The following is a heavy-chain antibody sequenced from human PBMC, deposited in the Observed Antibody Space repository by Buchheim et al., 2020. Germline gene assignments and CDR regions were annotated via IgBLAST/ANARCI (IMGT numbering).Heavy chain of an antibody. CDR2: ISYDGSNK. Sequence: QVQLVESGGGVLQPGSSLRLSCAASGFTFSSYAMHWVRQAPGKGLVWVAVISYDGSNKYYADSVKGRFPIPRDHFKNTLYLQMNSLRAEDTAVYYCAIDLTVTTFPPYYYYYGMDVWGQGTT. J-gene: IGHJ6*02. CDR1: GFTFSSYA. CDR3: AIDLTVTTFPPYYYYYGMDV. D-gene: IGHD4-17*01. V-gene: IGHV3-30-3*01.